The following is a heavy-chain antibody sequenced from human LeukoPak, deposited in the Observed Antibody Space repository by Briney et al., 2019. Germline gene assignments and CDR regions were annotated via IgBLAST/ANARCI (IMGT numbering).Heavy chain of an antibody. Sequence: ASVKVSCKASGYTFTGYYMHWVRQAPGQGLEWMGRINPNSGGTNYAQKFQGRVTMTRDTSISTAYMELSRLRSEDTAVYYCARDRNHYDSSGYKHYGPYYYYYYMDVWGKGTTVTVSS. CDR1: GYTFTGYY. J-gene: IGHJ6*03. CDR2: INPNSGGT. CDR3: ARDRNHYDSSGYKHYGPYYYYYYMDV. D-gene: IGHD3-22*01. V-gene: IGHV1-2*06.